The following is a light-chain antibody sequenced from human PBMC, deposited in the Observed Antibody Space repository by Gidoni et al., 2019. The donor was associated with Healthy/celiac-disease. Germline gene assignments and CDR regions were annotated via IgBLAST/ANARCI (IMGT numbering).Light chain of an antibody. CDR1: QGNSNY. Sequence: IHMTPSPSSLSSSVGDRVTIAFRASQGNSNYLAWYQQKPGKVPKLLIYAASTLQSGAPYRFSGSGSGTDFTLTNSSLQPEDVATYYCQKYNRALTFGGXTKVEIK. CDR2: AAS. J-gene: IGKJ4*01. V-gene: IGKV1-27*01. CDR3: QKYNRALT.